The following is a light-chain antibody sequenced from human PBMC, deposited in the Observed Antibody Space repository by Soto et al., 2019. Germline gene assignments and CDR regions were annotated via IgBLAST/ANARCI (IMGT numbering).Light chain of an antibody. V-gene: IGKV3-15*01. CDR1: ETVGSN. J-gene: IGKJ1*01. CDR2: GTF. CDR3: HQHKICPRCP. Sequence: MVVSRSPSTRPVSTAERATLSCMASETVGSNLAWYQQKPGQAPRLLIYGTFTRATGIPARFSGSGSGADFPLTISTAQPPAVAGCYCHQHKICPRCPYAQGTKVDIK.